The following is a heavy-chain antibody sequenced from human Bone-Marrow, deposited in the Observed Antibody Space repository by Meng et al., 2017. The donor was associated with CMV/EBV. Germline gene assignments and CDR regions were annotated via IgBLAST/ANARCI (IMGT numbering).Heavy chain of an antibody. V-gene: IGHV3-30-3*01. CDR3: AREADYYYGMDV. Sequence: GESLKISWAASGFTFSSYAMHWVSQAPGKGLEWVAVISYDGSNKYYADSVKGRFTISRDNSKSTLYLQMNSLRAEDTAVYYCAREADYYYGMDVWGQGTTVTVSS. CDR2: ISYDGSNK. CDR1: GFTFSSYA. J-gene: IGHJ6*02.